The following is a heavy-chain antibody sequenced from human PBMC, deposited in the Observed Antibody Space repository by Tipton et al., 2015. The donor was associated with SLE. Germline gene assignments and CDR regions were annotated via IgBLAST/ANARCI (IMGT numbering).Heavy chain of an antibody. CDR3: ARIGGTGGFHFPL. D-gene: IGHD2-8*02. CDR1: GGSIGSFY. Sequence: LRLSCTVSGGSIGSFYWTWIRQSPEKGLEWIAYVHYSGSTSYNPSHKSRVTVSIDTSKNQFSVKLTSVTAADTAMYYCARIGGTGGFHFPLWGQGTLVTVSS. J-gene: IGHJ4*02. CDR2: VHYSGST. V-gene: IGHV4-59*13.